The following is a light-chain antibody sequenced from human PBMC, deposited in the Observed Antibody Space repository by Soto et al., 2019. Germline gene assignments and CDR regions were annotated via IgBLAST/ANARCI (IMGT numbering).Light chain of an antibody. J-gene: IGLJ1*01. V-gene: IGLV2-11*01. Sequence: QSVLTQPRSVSGSPGQSVTISRTGTNSGVGGYTYVSWYQQHPGKAPKLMIYGVSERPSGVPDRFSGSKSGNTASLTISGLQAEDEADYYCCSYAGTPYVFGAGTKVTV. CDR3: CSYAGTPYV. CDR1: NSGVGGYTY. CDR2: GVS.